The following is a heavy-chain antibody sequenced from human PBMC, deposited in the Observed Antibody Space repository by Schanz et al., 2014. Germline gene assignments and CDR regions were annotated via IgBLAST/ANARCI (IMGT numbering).Heavy chain of an antibody. D-gene: IGHD6-19*01. CDR2: ISAYNGNT. CDR3: ARGGYSSGWYDRDIAHVDY. J-gene: IGHJ4*02. Sequence: QVQLVQSGAEVKKPGASVKVSCKASGYTFSSYGINWVRQAPGQGLEWMGWISAYNGNTNYAQKLQGRVTMTTDTSTSTAYMELRSLRSDDTAVYYCARGGYSSGWYDRDIAHVDYWGQGTLVTVSS. CDR1: GYTFSSYG. V-gene: IGHV1-18*01.